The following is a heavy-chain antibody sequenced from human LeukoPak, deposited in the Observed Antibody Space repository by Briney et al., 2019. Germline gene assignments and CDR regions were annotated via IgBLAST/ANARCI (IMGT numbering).Heavy chain of an antibody. CDR1: GYSISSGYY. J-gene: IGHJ3*02. CDR2: IYYSGST. Sequence: SETLSLTCTVSGYSISSGYYWGWIRQPPGKGLEWIGYIYYSGSTNYNPSLKSRVTMSVDTSKNQFSLKLSSVTAADTAVYYCARASITRVAFDIWGQGTMVTVSS. V-gene: IGHV4-61*05. D-gene: IGHD3-10*01. CDR3: ARASITRVAFDI.